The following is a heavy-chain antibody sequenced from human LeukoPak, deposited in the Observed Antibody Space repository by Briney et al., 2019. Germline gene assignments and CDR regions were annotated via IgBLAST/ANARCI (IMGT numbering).Heavy chain of an antibody. CDR3: ARQQWLDGAYYFDY. V-gene: IGHV3-21*01. D-gene: IGHD6-19*01. CDR2: ISSSSSYI. J-gene: IGHJ4*02. Sequence: GGSLRLSCGASGFTFSNYWMNWVRQVPGKGLEWVSSISSSSSYIYYADSVKGRFTISRDNARNSLYLQMNSLRAEDTAVYYCARQQWLDGAYYFDYWGQGTLVTVSS. CDR1: GFTFSNYW.